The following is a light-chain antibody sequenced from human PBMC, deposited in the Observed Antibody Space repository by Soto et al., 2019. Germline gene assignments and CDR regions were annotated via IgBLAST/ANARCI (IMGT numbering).Light chain of an antibody. V-gene: IGLV2-23*01. J-gene: IGLJ1*01. Sequence: QSALTQPASVSGSPGQSITISCTGTNSDVGSYNFVSWYQQHPGKAPKLMIYEGSKRPSGVSNRFSGSNSGNTASLTISGLQAEDEADYYCCSYAGSSTYVFGIGTKVTVL. CDR3: CSYAGSSTYV. CDR1: NSDVGSYNF. CDR2: EGS.